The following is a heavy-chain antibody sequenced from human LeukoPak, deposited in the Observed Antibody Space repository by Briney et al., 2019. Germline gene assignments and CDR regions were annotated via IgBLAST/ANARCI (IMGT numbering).Heavy chain of an antibody. CDR3: AKEGWQNAYYYGMDV. CDR2: ISGSGGST. J-gene: IGHJ6*02. V-gene: IGHV3-23*01. Sequence: GGSLRLSCAASGFTVSSNYMSWVRQAPGKGLEGVSAISGSGGSTYYADSVKGRFTISRDNSKNTLYLQMNSLRAEDTAVYYCAKEGWQNAYYYGMDVWGQGTTVTVSS. D-gene: IGHD2-15*01. CDR1: GFTVSSNY.